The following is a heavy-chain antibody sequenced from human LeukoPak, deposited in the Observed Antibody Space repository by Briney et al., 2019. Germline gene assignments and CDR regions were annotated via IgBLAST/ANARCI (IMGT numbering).Heavy chain of an antibody. CDR2: ISAYNGNT. V-gene: IGHV1-18*01. D-gene: IGHD1-26*01. J-gene: IGHJ3*02. Sequence: ASVKVSCKASGYTFTSYGISWVRQAPGQGLEWMGWISAYNGNTNYAQKLQGRVTMTTDTSTSTAYMELRSLRFDDTAVYYCARSLWELPTSGAFDIWGQGTMVTVSS. CDR3: ARSLWELPTSGAFDI. CDR1: GYTFTSYG.